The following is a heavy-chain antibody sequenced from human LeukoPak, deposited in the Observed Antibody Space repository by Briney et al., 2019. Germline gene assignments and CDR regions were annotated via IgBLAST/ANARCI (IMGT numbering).Heavy chain of an antibody. J-gene: IGHJ4*02. V-gene: IGHV1-46*01. CDR1: GYTVTSYY. D-gene: IGHD6-13*01. CDR3: ARDLGVAAAGRGPYFDY. CDR2: INPSGGST. Sequence: ASVKVSCKASGYTVTSYYMHWVRQAPGQGLEWMGIINPSGGSTSYAQKFQGRVTMTRDTSTSTVYMELSSLRSEDTAVYYCARDLGVAAAGRGPYFDYWGQGTLVTVSS.